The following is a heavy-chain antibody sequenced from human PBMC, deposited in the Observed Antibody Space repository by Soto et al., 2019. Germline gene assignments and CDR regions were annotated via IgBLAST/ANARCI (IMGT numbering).Heavy chain of an antibody. CDR1: GGSISSGGYY. D-gene: IGHD5-12*01. J-gene: IGHJ4*02. V-gene: IGHV4-31*03. Sequence: SETLSLTCTVSGGSISSGGYYWSWIRQHPGKGLKWIGYINHSGSTNYNPSLKSRVTISVDTSKNQFSLKLSSVTAADTAVYYCASTRKNIVATFDYWGQGTLVTVSS. CDR3: ASTRKNIVATFDY. CDR2: INHSGST.